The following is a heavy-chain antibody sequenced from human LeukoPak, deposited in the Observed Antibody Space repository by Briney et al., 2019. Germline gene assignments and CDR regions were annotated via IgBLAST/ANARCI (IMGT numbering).Heavy chain of an antibody. J-gene: IGHJ5*02. D-gene: IGHD3-10*01. CDR1: GGTFSSYA. CDR3: ARDYGSGSFPGPNWFDP. CDR2: IIPIFGTA. V-gene: IGHV1-69*13. Sequence: GASVKVSCKASGGTFSSYAISWVRQAPGQGLEWMGGIIPIFGTANYAQKFQGRVTITADESTSTAYMELSSLRSEDTAVYYCARDYGSGSFPGPNWFDPWGQGTLVTVSS.